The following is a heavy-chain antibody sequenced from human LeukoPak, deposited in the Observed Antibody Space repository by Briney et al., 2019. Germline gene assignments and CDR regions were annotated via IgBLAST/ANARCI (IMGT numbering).Heavy chain of an antibody. D-gene: IGHD1-26*01. CDR2: ISYDGSNK. J-gene: IGHJ4*02. CDR3: ARDPSSGSYPEYYFDY. Sequence: GGSLRLSCAASGFTFSSYAMHWVRQAPGKGLEWAAVISYDGSNKYYADSVKGRFTISRDNSKNTLYLQMNSLRAEDTAVYYCARDPSSGSYPEYYFDYWGQGTLVTVSS. CDR1: GFTFSSYA. V-gene: IGHV3-30*01.